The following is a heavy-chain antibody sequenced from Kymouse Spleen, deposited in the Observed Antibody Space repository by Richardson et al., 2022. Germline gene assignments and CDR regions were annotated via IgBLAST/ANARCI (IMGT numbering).Heavy chain of an antibody. CDR1: GDSVSSNSAA. Sequence: QVQLQQSGPGLVKPSQTLSLTCAISGDSVSSNSAAWNWIRQSPSRGLEWLGRTYYRSKWYNDYAVSVKSRITINPDTSKNQFSLQLNSVTPEDTAVYYCARVDGIVGATHYYYYYGMDVWGQGTTVTVSS. J-gene: IGHJ6*02. V-gene: IGHV6-1*01. CDR2: TYYRSKWYN. D-gene: IGHD1-26*01. CDR3: ARVDGIVGATHYYYYYGMDV.